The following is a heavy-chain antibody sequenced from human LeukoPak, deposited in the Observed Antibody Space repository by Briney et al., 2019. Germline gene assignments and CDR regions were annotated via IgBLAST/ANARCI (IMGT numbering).Heavy chain of an antibody. D-gene: IGHD5-12*01. CDR2: IIPILGIA. J-gene: IGHJ4*02. CDR1: GGTFSSYA. Sequence: ASVKVSCKASGGTFSSYAISWVRQAPGQGLEWMGRIIPILGIANYAQKFQGRDTITADKSTSTAYMELSSLRSEDTAVYYCAISGYDFYFDYWGQGTLVTVSS. V-gene: IGHV1-69*04. CDR3: AISGYDFYFDY.